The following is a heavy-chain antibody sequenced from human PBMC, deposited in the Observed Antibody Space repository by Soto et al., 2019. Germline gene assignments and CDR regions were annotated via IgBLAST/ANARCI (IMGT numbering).Heavy chain of an antibody. CDR3: ARRYGDYGLDY. J-gene: IGHJ4*02. D-gene: IGHD4-17*01. CDR2: IYYNGRT. V-gene: IGHV4-59*01. Sequence: SETLSLTCTVSAGSISGYYWTWIRQPPGKGLEWIGNIYYNGRTDYSPSLRNRVIISLDTSKDQFSLRLSSVTAADTAVYYCARRYGDYGLDYWGQGTLVTVSS. CDR1: AGSISGYY.